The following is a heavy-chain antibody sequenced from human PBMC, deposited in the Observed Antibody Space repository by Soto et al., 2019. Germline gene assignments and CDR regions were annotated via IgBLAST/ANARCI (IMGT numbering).Heavy chain of an antibody. Sequence: GASVKVSCKVSGYTLTELSMHWVRQAPGKGLEWMGGFDPEDGETIYAQKFQGRVTMTEDTSTDTAYMELSSLRSEDTAVYYCATDLRRSSSGGSDYWGQGTLVTVSS. CDR1: GYTLTELS. D-gene: IGHD6-19*01. V-gene: IGHV1-24*01. J-gene: IGHJ4*02. CDR3: ATDLRRSSSGGSDY. CDR2: FDPEDGET.